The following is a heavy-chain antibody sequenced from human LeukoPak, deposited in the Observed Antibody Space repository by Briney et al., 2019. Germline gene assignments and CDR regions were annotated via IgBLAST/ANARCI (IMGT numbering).Heavy chain of an antibody. D-gene: IGHD5-18*01. CDR2: IYYSGST. J-gene: IGHJ4*02. Sequence: SETLSLTCTVSGGSISSYYWSWIRQPPGKGLEWIGYIYYSGSTNYNPSLKSRVTISVDTSKNQFSLKLSSVTAADTAVYYCARGGGYSYGFSGDYWGQGTMVTVSS. CDR1: GGSISSYY. V-gene: IGHV4-59*01. CDR3: ARGGGYSYGFSGDY.